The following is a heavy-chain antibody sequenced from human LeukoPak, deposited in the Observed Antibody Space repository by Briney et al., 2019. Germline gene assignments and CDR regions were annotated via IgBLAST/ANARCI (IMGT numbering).Heavy chain of an antibody. V-gene: IGHV1-2*02. CDR2: ITPSGGT. D-gene: IGHD5-24*01. CDR3: ARDRYGDGFAHFDY. Sequence: ASVNVSCKASGYTFTSYAMHGVRQTPGQGLEWMGWITPSGGTNYPQTFQGSVAITRDTSITTASIDLSRLTSDDTAVYYCARDRYGDGFAHFDYWGQGALVTVSS. CDR1: GYTFTSYA. J-gene: IGHJ4*02.